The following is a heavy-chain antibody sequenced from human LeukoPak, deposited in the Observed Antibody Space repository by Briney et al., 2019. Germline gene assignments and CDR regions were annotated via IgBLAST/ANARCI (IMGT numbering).Heavy chain of an antibody. V-gene: IGHV1-69*06. D-gene: IGHD3-10*01. CDR2: IIPIFGTA. J-gene: IGHJ3*02. CDR3: ARADLWFGESRAFDI. Sequence: GASVKVSCKASGGTFSSYAISWVRQAPGQGLEWMGGIIPIFGTANYAQKFQGRVTITADKSTSTAYMELSRLRSDDTAVYYCARADLWFGESRAFDIWGQGTMVTVS. CDR1: GGTFSSYA.